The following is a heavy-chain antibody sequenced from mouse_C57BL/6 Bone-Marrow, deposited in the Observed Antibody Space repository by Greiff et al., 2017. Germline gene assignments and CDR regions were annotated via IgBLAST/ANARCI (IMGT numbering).Heavy chain of an antibody. CDR1: GYTFTSYW. Sequence: QVQLKQPGAELVKPGASVKLSCKASGYTFTSYWMHWVKQRPGQGLEWIGMIHPNSGSTNYNEKFKSKATLTVDKSSSTAYMQLSSLTTKDSAVYYCARDYCGLFDYWGQGTTLTVSS. J-gene: IGHJ2*01. CDR3: ARDYCGLFDY. CDR2: IHPNSGST. D-gene: IGHD1-2*01. V-gene: IGHV1-64*01.